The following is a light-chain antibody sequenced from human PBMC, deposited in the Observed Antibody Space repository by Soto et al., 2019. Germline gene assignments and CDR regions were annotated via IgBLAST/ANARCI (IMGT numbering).Light chain of an antibody. J-gene: IGLJ2*01. CDR2: DVS. V-gene: IGLV2-11*01. CDR1: SSDVGGYNY. Sequence: QSVLTQPRSVSGSPGQSVTISCTGTSSDVGGYNYVSWYQQHPGKAPKLMIYDVSKRPSGVPDRFSGSKSGNTASLPISGLQAEDEADYYCCSYAGSYTFEVFGGGTKLTVL. CDR3: CSYAGSYTFEV.